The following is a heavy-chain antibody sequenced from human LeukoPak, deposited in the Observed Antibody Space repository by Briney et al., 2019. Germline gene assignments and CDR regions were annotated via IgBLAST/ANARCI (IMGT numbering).Heavy chain of an antibody. J-gene: IGHJ4*02. V-gene: IGHV1-46*01. CDR3: ARFAVHRRITVAGQFGLDY. D-gene: IGHD6-19*01. CDR1: GYTFSNYN. Sequence: GASVKVSCKASGYTFSNYNIYWVRQAPGQGLEWMGIINPSGGSTNYAQKFQGRVTMTRDTSTSTVYMELSSLRSEDTAVYYCARFAVHRRITVAGQFGLDYWGQGTLVSLSS. CDR2: INPSGGST.